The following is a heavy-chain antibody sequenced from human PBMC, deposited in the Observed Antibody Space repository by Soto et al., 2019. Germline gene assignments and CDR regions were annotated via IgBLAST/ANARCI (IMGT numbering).Heavy chain of an antibody. CDR2: FYHGGST. Sequence: PSETLSLTCTVSGGSVSSDTYYWSWIRQPPGKGLEWIGYFYHGGSTSYNPSLKSRVTISVDTSKNQFFLNLSPVIAADTAVYYCATMASTLSLDYWGQGTLVTVS. CDR3: ATMASTLSLDY. J-gene: IGHJ4*02. D-gene: IGHD3-10*01. CDR1: GGSVSSDTYY. V-gene: IGHV4-61*01.